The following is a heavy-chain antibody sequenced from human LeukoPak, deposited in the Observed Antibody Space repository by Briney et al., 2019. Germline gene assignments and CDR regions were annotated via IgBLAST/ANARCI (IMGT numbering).Heavy chain of an antibody. Sequence: GGSLRLSCAASGFSFISYGMHWVRQAPGKGLEWVGVISDDGRNKKYADSVKGRFTISRDNSKDTLYLQMNSLRDEDSAVYYCAKRPSDYGDYVTYFDYWGQGTLVTVSS. V-gene: IGHV3-30*18. CDR3: AKRPSDYGDYVTYFDY. J-gene: IGHJ4*02. D-gene: IGHD4-17*01. CDR2: ISDDGRNK. CDR1: GFSFISYG.